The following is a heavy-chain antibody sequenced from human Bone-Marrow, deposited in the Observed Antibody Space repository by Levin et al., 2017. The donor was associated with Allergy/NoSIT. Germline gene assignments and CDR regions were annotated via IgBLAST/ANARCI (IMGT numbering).Heavy chain of an antibody. Sequence: GSLRLSCAVYGDSFSDYYWNWIRQPPGKGLEWIGEINQSGTTNYNPSLKTRVTLSVDASKDQFSLRLSSVTAADTAVYYCARGPPAYFTLGSYHSYFYYYLDVWGQGTTVTVSS. D-gene: IGHD3-16*02. V-gene: IGHV4-34*01. CDR3: ARGPPAYFTLGSYHSYFYYYLDV. CDR2: INQSGTT. CDR1: GDSFSDYY. J-gene: IGHJ6*02.